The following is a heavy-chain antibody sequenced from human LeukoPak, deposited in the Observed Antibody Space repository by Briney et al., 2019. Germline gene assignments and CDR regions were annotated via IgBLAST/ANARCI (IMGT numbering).Heavy chain of an antibody. CDR3: AKDKGRESDFYYYMDV. D-gene: IGHD3-10*01. V-gene: IGHV3-30*02. CDR2: IRYDGSNK. CDR1: GFTFSNYG. J-gene: IGHJ6*03. Sequence: GGSLRLSCAASGFTFSNYGMHWVRQAPGKGLEWVAFIRYDGSNKYYADSVKGRFTISRDNAKNTLYLQMNSLRAEDTAVYYCAKDKGRESDFYYYMDVWGKGTTVTVSS.